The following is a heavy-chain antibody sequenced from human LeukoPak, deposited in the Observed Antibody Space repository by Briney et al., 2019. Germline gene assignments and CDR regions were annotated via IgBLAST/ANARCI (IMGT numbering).Heavy chain of an antibody. Sequence: SVKVSCKVSGYTLTELSMHWVRQAPGKGHEWMGGFDPEDGETIYAQKFQGRVTMTEDTSTDTAYMELSSLRSEDTAVYYCATGGSGWYDWFDPWGQGTLVTVSS. CDR2: FDPEDGET. V-gene: IGHV1-24*01. J-gene: IGHJ5*02. CDR1: GYTLTELS. D-gene: IGHD6-19*01. CDR3: ATGGSGWYDWFDP.